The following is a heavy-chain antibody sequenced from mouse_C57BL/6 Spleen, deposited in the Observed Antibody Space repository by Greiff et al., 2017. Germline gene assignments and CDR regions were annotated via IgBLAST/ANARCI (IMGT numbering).Heavy chain of an antibody. J-gene: IGHJ4*01. Sequence: EVKLVESEGGLVQPGSSMKLSCTASGFTFSDYYMAWVRQVPEKGLEWVANITYDGSSTYYLDSLKSRFIISRDNAKNILYLQMSSLKSEDTATYDCARGRDGYYVGAMDYWGQGTSVTVSS. D-gene: IGHD2-3*01. CDR1: GFTFSDYY. CDR3: ARGRDGYYVGAMDY. CDR2: ITYDGSST. V-gene: IGHV5-16*01.